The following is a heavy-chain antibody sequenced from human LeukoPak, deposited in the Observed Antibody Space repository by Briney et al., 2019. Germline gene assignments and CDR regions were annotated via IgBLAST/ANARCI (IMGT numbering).Heavy chain of an antibody. CDR2: ISAYNGNT. V-gene: IGHV1-18*01. CDR3: ARDSHQLELRGIYYYYMDV. J-gene: IGHJ6*03. Sequence: ASVKVSCKASGYTFTSYGISWVRQAPGQGLEWMGWISAYNGNTNYAQKLQGRVTMTTDTSTSTAYMELRSLRSDDTAVYYCARDSHQLELRGIYYYYMDVWGKGTTVTVSS. CDR1: GYTFTSYG. D-gene: IGHD1-7*01.